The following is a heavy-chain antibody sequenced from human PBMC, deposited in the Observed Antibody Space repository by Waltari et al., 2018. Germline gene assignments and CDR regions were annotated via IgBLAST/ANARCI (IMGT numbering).Heavy chain of an antibody. D-gene: IGHD6-13*01. V-gene: IGHV3-33*05. Sequence: QVHVVESRGGVVQPGGSLRLSCAASGFTLGTYGMHWVRQAPGKGLEWVAVIQYDGSIKNYADSMKGRFTISRENSKNTLYLEMKSLRAEDTAVYYCAREYSRICFHALDGWGQGTAVTVSS. CDR1: GFTLGTYG. CDR2: IQYDGSIK. CDR3: AREYSRICFHALDG. J-gene: IGHJ6*02.